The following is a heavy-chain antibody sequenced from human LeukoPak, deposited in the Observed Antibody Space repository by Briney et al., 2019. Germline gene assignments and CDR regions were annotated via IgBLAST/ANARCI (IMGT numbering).Heavy chain of an antibody. CDR2: ISGSGGST. J-gene: IGHJ4*02. CDR1: GFTLSSYA. Sequence: PGGSLRLSCAASGFTLSSYAMSWVRQAPGKGLEWVSAISGSGGSTYYADSVKGRFTISRDNSKNTLYLQMNSLRAEDTAVYYCAKVRAAAGLGYFDYWGQGTLVTVSS. V-gene: IGHV3-23*01. D-gene: IGHD6-13*01. CDR3: AKVRAAAGLGYFDY.